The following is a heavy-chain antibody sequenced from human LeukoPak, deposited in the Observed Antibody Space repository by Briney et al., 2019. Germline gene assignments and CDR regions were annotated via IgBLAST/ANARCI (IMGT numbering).Heavy chain of an antibody. CDR2: ISWNSGSI. J-gene: IGHJ4*02. V-gene: IGHV3-9*01. D-gene: IGHD6-19*01. CDR1: GFTFDDYA. CDR3: AKDILLSGAVAGLDY. Sequence: SGGSLRLCCAASGFTFDDYAMHWVRQAPGKGLEWVSGISWNSGSIGYADSVKGRFTISRDNAKNSLYLQMNSLRAEDTALYYCAKDILLSGAVAGLDYWGQGTLVTVSS.